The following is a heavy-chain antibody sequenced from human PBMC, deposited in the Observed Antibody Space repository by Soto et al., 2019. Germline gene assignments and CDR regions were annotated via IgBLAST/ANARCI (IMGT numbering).Heavy chain of an antibody. V-gene: IGHV4-34*01. CDR2: TNHSGST. D-gene: IGHD1-20*01. CDR3: ARRGITGTAGSDYFDY. Sequence: PSETLSLTCAAYGGSFSGYYWSWIRQPPGKGLEWIGETNHSGSTNYNPSLKSRVTISVDTSKNQFSLKLSSVTAADTAVYYCARRGITGTAGSDYFDYWGQGTLVTVSS. J-gene: IGHJ4*02. CDR1: GGSFSGYY.